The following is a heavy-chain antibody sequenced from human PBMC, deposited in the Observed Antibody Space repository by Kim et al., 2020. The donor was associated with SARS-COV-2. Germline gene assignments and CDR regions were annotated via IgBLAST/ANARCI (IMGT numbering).Heavy chain of an antibody. CDR1: GGSISSSSYY. J-gene: IGHJ5*02. Sequence: SETLSLTCTVSGGSISSSSYYWGWIRQPPGKGLEWIGSIYYSGSTYYNPSLKSRVTISVDTSKNQFSLKLSSVTAADTAVYYCARQQTIFGVVIKQFGNWFDPWGQGTLVTVSS. D-gene: IGHD3-3*01. CDR3: ARQQTIFGVVIKQFGNWFDP. CDR2: IYYSGST. V-gene: IGHV4-39*01.